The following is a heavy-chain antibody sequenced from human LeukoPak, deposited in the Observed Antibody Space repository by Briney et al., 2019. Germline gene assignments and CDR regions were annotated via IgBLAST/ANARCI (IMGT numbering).Heavy chain of an antibody. Sequence: PGGFLRLSCAASGFTFSSYAMSWVRQAPGKGLEWVSAISGSGGSTYYADSVKGRFTISRDNSKNTLYLQMNSLRAEDTAVYYCAKEMTTVTYYYYYGMDVWGQGTTVTVSS. D-gene: IGHD4-17*01. CDR1: GFTFSSYA. CDR2: ISGSGGST. J-gene: IGHJ6*02. V-gene: IGHV3-23*01. CDR3: AKEMTTVTYYYYYGMDV.